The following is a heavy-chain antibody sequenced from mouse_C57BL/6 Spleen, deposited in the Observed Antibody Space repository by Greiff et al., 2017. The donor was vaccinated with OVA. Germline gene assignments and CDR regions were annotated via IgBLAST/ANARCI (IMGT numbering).Heavy chain of an antibody. CDR3: AIYYGNYYAMDY. D-gene: IGHD2-1*01. Sequence: QVHVKQSGAELVKPGASVKVSCKASGYTFTSYCMHWVKQRPGQGLEWIGRIHPSDSDTNYNQKFKGKATLTVDKSSSTAYMQLSSLTSEDSAVYYCAIYYGNYYAMDYWGQGTSVTVSS. V-gene: IGHV1-74*01. J-gene: IGHJ4*01. CDR1: GYTFTSYC. CDR2: IHPSDSDT.